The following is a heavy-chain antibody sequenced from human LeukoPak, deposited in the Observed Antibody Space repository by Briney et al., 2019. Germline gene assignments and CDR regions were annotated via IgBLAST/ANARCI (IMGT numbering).Heavy chain of an antibody. CDR2: ISISSNYI. D-gene: IGHD3-10*01. J-gene: IGHJ4*02. CDR3: AKEVPLLWFGELDYFDY. CDR1: GFTFSRYS. V-gene: IGHV3-21*04. Sequence: TGGSLRLFCAASGFTFSRYSMNWVRQAPGKGLEWVSSISISSNYIYYPDSLKGRFTISRDNAKNSLYLQMNSLRAEDTAVYYCAKEVPLLWFGELDYFDYWGQGTLVTVSS.